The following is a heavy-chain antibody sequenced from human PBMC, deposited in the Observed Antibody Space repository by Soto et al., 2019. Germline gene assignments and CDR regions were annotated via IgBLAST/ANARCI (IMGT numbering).Heavy chain of an antibody. Sequence: ASVKVSCKASGYTFTSYDINWVRQATGQGLEWMGWMNPNSGNTGYAQKFQGRVTMTRNTSISTAYMELSSLRSADTAVYYCARERPERVPASIDEDYYYYYMDVWGKGTTVTV. D-gene: IGHD2-2*02. CDR1: GYTFTSYD. J-gene: IGHJ6*03. CDR2: MNPNSGNT. V-gene: IGHV1-8*01. CDR3: ARERPERVPASIDEDYYYYYMDV.